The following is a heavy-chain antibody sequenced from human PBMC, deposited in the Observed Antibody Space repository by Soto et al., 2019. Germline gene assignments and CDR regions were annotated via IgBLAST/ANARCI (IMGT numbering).Heavy chain of an antibody. CDR1: GGTCSRYA. V-gene: IGHV1-69*06. CDR2: IIPIFGTA. J-gene: IGHJ6*02. CDR3: SSIDTTPYYNGMDV. D-gene: IGHD1-26*01. Sequence: QVQLVQSGAEVKKPGSSVKVSCQASGGTCSRYAISWVRQAPGQGREWMGGIIPIFGTANYAQKFEGRVKITANTSTTTDYMELSSLRSEDTALYYCSSIDTTPYYNGMDVWGQVTTVTVSS.